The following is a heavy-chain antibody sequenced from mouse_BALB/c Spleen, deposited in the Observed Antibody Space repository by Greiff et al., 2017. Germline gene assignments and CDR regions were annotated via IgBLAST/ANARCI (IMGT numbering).Heavy chain of an antibody. CDR3: ATGYYFDY. CDR1: GFTFTDYY. CDR2: IRNKANGYTT. Sequence: EVQVVESGGGLVQPGGSLRLSCATSGFTFTDYYMSWVRQPPGKALEWLGFIRNKANGYTTEYSASVKGRFTISRDNSQSILYLQMNTLRAEDSATYYCATGYYFDYWGQGTTLTVSS. J-gene: IGHJ2*01. D-gene: IGHD4-1*01. V-gene: IGHV7-3*02.